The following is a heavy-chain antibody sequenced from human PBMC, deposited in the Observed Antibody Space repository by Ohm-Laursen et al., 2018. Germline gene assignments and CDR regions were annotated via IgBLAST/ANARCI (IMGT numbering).Heavy chain of an antibody. CDR3: ANPPDTYYYDSSGYPPLDY. CDR2: MNPKSGDT. V-gene: IGHV1-8*01. J-gene: IGHJ4*02. Sequence: ASVKVSCKASGYTFINYDIHWVRQASGQGLEWMGWMNPKSGDTGYAHKFQGGVTMTTDTSTSTAYMELSRLRSDDTAVYYCANPPDTYYYDSSGYPPLDYWGRGTLVTVSS. D-gene: IGHD3-22*01. CDR1: GYTFINYD.